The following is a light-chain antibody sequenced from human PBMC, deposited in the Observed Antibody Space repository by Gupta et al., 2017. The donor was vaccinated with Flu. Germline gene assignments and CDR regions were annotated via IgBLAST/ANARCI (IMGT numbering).Light chain of an antibody. V-gene: IGKV1-39*01. Sequence: DIQMTQSPSSLSASVGDRVTITCRASQSIAGYLNWYQQRPGKAPKLLIYAASSLQSGVPSRFSGSGSGTDFTLTISRLQPEDFATYYCQQSDSTPFTFGHGTKVDIK. CDR2: AAS. CDR3: QQSDSTPFT. J-gene: IGKJ3*01. CDR1: QSIAGY.